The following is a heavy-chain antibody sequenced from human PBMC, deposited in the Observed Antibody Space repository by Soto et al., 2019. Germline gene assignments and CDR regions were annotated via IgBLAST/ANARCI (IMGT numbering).Heavy chain of an antibody. CDR3: ARGIMVTRFPYYYYYYMDV. CDR1: GYTFTSYY. J-gene: IGHJ6*03. CDR2: INPSGGST. D-gene: IGHD2-8*01. V-gene: IGHV1-46*03. Sequence: GASVKVSCKASGYTFTSYYMHWVRQAPGQGLEWMGIINPSGGSTSYAQKFQGRVTMTRDTSTSTVYMELSSLRSEDTAVYYCARGIMVTRFPYYYYYYMDVWGKGTTVTVSS.